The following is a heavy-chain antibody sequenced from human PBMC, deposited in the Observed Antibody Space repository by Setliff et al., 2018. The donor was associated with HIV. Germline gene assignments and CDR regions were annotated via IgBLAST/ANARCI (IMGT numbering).Heavy chain of an antibody. CDR1: GGSISNFY. CDR3: ARVRLTMIMMVDYFDQ. CDR2: IYSAGDT. D-gene: IGHD3-22*01. J-gene: IGHJ4*02. V-gene: IGHV4-4*07. Sequence: LSLTCSVSGGSISNFYWSWIRQPPGKGLEWVGHIYSAGDTNYNPSLKSRVTLSADTSKNQLSLSLTSVTAADTAVYYCARVRLTMIMMVDYFDQWGQGTLVTVSS.